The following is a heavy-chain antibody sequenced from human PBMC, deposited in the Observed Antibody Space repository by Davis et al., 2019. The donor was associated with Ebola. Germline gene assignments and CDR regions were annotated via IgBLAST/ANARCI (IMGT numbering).Heavy chain of an antibody. CDR3: ARHLSWANGMDV. D-gene: IGHD3-16*01. CDR2: ILPGDSDT. CDR1: GYSFTSYW. Sequence: KVSCKGSGYSFTSYWIGWVRQPPGQGLEWMGAILPGDSDTRYSPSFQGQVTISADKSITTAYLHWNSLKASDTAMYYCARHLSWANGMDVWGQGTTVAVSS. J-gene: IGHJ6*02. V-gene: IGHV5-51*01.